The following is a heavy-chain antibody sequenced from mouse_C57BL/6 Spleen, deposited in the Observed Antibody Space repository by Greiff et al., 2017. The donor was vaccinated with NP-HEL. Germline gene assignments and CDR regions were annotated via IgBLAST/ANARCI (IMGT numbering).Heavy chain of an antibody. CDR2: INPSSGYT. V-gene: IGHV1-4*01. J-gene: IGHJ1*03. Sequence: VQLQQSGAELARPGASVKMSCKASGYTFTSYTMHWVKQRPGQGLEWIGYINPSSGYTKYNQKFKDKATLTADKSSSTAYMQLSSLTSEDSAVYYGARRAEAGDWYFGGRGTGTTVTVAS. D-gene: IGHD3-3*01. CDR3: ARRAEAGDWYFGG. CDR1: GYTFTSYT.